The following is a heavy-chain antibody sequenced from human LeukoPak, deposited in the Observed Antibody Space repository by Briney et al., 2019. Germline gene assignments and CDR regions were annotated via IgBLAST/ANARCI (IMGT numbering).Heavy chain of an antibody. CDR2: IYTGGST. J-gene: IGHJ5*02. V-gene: IGHV3-53*01. Sequence: GGSLRLSCAASGFTFRDYTMNWVRQAPGKGLEWVSVIYTGGSTYYSDSVKGRFTTSRDNSKNTLYLQMNSLRAEDTAVYYCARSQLGRSHLPEQFDPWGQGTLVTVSP. D-gene: IGHD1-1*01. CDR1: GFTFRDYT. CDR3: ARSQLGRSHLPEQFDP.